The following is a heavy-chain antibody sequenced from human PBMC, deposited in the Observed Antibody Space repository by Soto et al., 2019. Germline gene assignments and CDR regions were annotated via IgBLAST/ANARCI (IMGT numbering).Heavy chain of an antibody. D-gene: IGHD6-13*01. CDR2: ISGSGGST. CDR3: AKDSEQQPYYYYYYGMDV. CDR1: GFTFSSYA. V-gene: IGHV3-23*01. Sequence: GESLKISCAASGFTFSSYAMSWVRQAPGKGLEWVSAISGSGGSTYYADSVKGRFTISRDNSKNTLYLQMNSLRAEDTAVYYCAKDSEQQPYYYYYYGMDVWGQGTTVTVSS. J-gene: IGHJ6*02.